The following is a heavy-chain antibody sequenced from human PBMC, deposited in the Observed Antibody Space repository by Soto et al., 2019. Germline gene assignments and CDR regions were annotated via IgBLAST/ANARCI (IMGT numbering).Heavy chain of an antibody. CDR2: IYYSGGT. D-gene: IGHD3-10*01. Sequence: QVQLQESGPGLVKPSQTLSLTCIVSGGSISSGGYYWSWIRQQPGKGLEWIGYIYYSGGTYYNPSVMSRLTISVDTSKNRFSLNLNSVTGADTAVYYCARDRGSGGDAFDIWGQGTTVTVSS. V-gene: IGHV4-31*03. CDR3: ARDRGSGGDAFDI. J-gene: IGHJ3*02. CDR1: GGSISSGGYY.